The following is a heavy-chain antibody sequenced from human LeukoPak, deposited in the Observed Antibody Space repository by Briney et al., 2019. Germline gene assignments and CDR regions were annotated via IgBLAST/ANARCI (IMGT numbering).Heavy chain of an antibody. CDR1: GFTFSSHA. CDR2: ISGSGGTT. D-gene: IGHD6-19*01. Sequence: GGSLRLSCEASGFTFSSHAMSWVRQAPGKGLEWVSAISGSGGTTYYADSVKGRFTISRDNSKNTLSLQMNSLRAEDTAFYYCAKGIAVAGGASDYWGQGTLVTVSS. CDR3: AKGIAVAGGASDY. J-gene: IGHJ4*02. V-gene: IGHV3-23*01.